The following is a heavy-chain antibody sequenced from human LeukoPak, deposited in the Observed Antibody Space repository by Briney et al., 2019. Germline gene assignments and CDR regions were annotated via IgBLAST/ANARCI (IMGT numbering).Heavy chain of an antibody. V-gene: IGHV4-34*01. CDR3: ARXXRLRVRGVKSYFDY. Sequence: PGGSLRLSCAASGFTFSSYWLSWIRQPPGKGLEWIGEINHSGSTNYNPSLKSRVTISVDTAKNQFSLKLSSVTAADTAVYYCARXXRLRVRGVKSYFDYWGQGTLVTVSS. CDR1: GFTFSSYW. J-gene: IGHJ4*02. D-gene: IGHD3-10*01. CDR2: INHSGST.